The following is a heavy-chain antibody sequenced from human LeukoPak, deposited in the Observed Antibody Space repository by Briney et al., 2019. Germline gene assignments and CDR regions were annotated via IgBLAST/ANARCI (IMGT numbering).Heavy chain of an antibody. J-gene: IGHJ4*02. CDR3: ARGPRYSFY. D-gene: IGHD6-13*01. Sequence: GGSLRLSCAASGFTFSSYWIHWVRQAPGKGLVWVSRINSGGSDSIYADSVKGRFTISRDNAQNTVYLQMNTLRDEDTAVYYCARGPRYSFYWGQGTLVSVSS. V-gene: IGHV3-74*01. CDR2: INSGGSDS. CDR1: GFTFSSYW.